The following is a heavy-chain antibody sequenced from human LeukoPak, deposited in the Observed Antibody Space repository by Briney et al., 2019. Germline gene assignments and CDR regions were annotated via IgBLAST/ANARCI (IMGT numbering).Heavy chain of an antibody. CDR2: IYTSGST. CDR3: ARGQVVPAANPFDY. Sequence: PSETLPLTCTVSGGSISSGSYYWSWIRQPAGKGLEWIGRIYTSGSTNYNPSLKSRVTISVDTSKNQFSLKLSSVTAADAAVYYCARGQVVPAANPFDYWGQGTLVTVSS. V-gene: IGHV4-61*02. J-gene: IGHJ4*02. D-gene: IGHD2-2*01. CDR1: GGSISSGSYY.